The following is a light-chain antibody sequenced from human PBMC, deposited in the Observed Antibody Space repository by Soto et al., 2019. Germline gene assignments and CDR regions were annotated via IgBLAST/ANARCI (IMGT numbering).Light chain of an antibody. J-gene: IGKJ2*01. CDR1: QSVNSN. CDR2: NSS. Sequence: EIVMTQSPATLSVSPGERATLSCRASQSVNSNLAWYQQKRGQAPRLLIYNSSTSATGIPARFSGSGSGTEFTLTISSLQSEDFAVYFCQQYNNWPPVYTFGQGTKLEIK. CDR3: QQYNNWPPVYT. V-gene: IGKV3-15*01.